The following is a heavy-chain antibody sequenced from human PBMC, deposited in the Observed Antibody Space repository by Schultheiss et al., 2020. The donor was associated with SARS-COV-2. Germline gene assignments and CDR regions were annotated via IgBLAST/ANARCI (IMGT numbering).Heavy chain of an antibody. Sequence: GGSLRLSCAASGFTFSDYYMSWIRQAPGKGLEWVSSISSSSSYIYYADSVKGRFTISRENAKNSLYLQMNSLRAGDTAVYYCARAGGDFWGTYGMDVWGQGTTVTVSS. CDR3: ARAGGDFWGTYGMDV. CDR2: ISSSSSYI. CDR1: GFTFSDYY. D-gene: IGHD3-16*01. J-gene: IGHJ6*02. V-gene: IGHV3-11*06.